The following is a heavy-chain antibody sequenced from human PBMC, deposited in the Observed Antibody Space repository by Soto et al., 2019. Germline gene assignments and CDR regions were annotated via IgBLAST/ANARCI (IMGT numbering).Heavy chain of an antibody. CDR1: GYTFTSYY. CDR2: INPSGGST. Sequence: ASVKVSCKASGYTFTSYYIHWVRQAPGQGLEWMGIINPSGGSTSYAQRFQGRVTMTRDTSTSTVYMELSSLRSEDMAVYYCARAERREGDAFDIWGQGTMVTVSS. CDR3: ARAERREGDAFDI. V-gene: IGHV1-46*03. D-gene: IGHD6-25*01. J-gene: IGHJ3*02.